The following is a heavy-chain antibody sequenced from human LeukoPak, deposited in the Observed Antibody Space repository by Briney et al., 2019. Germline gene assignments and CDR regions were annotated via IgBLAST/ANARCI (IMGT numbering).Heavy chain of an antibody. CDR3: ARDRYGDENY. J-gene: IGHJ4*02. CDR1: GFTFSSYE. V-gene: IGHV3-48*03. CDR2: ISSSGSTI. D-gene: IGHD4-17*01. Sequence: GGSLRPSCAASGFTFSSYEMNWVRQPPGKGLEWVSYISSSGSTIYYADAVKGRFTISRDNAKNSLYLQMNSLRAEDTAIYYCARDRYGDENYWGQGTLVTVSS.